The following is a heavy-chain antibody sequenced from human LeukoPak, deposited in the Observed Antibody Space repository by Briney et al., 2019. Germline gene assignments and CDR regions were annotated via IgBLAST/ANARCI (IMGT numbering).Heavy chain of an antibody. Sequence: PGGFLRLSCAVSGFTLSNYEMNWVRQAPGKGLEWVSYISRSGSSIYYADSVKGRVTISRDNAKNSVYLQMNSLRVEDTAVYYCARNYPWAQYCSGVNCYDWGQGTLVTVSS. D-gene: IGHD2-15*01. CDR3: ARNYPWAQYCSGVNCYD. CDR2: ISRSGSSI. J-gene: IGHJ4*02. CDR1: GFTLSNYE. V-gene: IGHV3-48*03.